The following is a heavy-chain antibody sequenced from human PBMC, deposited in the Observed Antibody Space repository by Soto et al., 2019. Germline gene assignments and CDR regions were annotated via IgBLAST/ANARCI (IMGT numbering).Heavy chain of an antibody. Sequence: GGSLRLSCAASGFTFSSYGMHWVRQAPGKGLEWVAVISYDGSNKYYADSVKGRFTISRDNSKNTLYLQMNSLRAEDTAVYYCAKVVYSSGWYELYYIDYWGQGTLVTVSS. J-gene: IGHJ4*02. D-gene: IGHD6-19*01. CDR3: AKVVYSSGWYELYYIDY. V-gene: IGHV3-30*18. CDR1: GFTFSSYG. CDR2: ISYDGSNK.